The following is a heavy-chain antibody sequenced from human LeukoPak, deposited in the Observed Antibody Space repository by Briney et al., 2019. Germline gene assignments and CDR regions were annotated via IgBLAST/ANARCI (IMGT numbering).Heavy chain of an antibody. J-gene: IGHJ3*02. CDR2: IYYSGST. D-gene: IGHD2-2*02. CDR1: GGSISSGDYY. CDR3: ARGDIVVVPAAIGFGAFDI. V-gene: IGHV4-30-4*01. Sequence: PSQTLSLTCTVSGGSISSGDYYWSWIRQPPGKGLEWIGYIYYSGSTHYNPSLKSRVTISVDTSKNQFSLKLSSVTAADTAVYYCARGDIVVVPAAIGFGAFDIWGQGTMVTVSS.